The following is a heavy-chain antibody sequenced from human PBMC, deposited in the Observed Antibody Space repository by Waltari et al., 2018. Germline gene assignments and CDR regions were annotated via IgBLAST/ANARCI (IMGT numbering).Heavy chain of an antibody. V-gene: IGHV4-61*02. CDR3: AREGEYRADIAALHDAFDI. Sequence: QVQLQESGPGLVKPSQTLSLTCTVSGGSISSGSYYWSWIRQPAGKGLEWIGRIKTSGSTNYNPSLKSRVTISVDTSKNQFSLKLSSVTAADTAVYYCAREGEYRADIAALHDAFDIWGQGTMVTVSS. CDR2: IKTSGST. CDR1: GGSISSGSYY. J-gene: IGHJ3*02. D-gene: IGHD6-6*01.